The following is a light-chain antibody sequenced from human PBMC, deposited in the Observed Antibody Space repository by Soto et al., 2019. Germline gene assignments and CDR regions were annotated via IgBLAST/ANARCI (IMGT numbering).Light chain of an antibody. CDR3: QQYGSSPT. J-gene: IGKJ1*01. V-gene: IGKV3-20*01. Sequence: EIVLTQSPGTLSLSPGERATLSCRASQSVTSSLAWYQQKPGQAPRLLIYGSSSRATGIPDRFSGSGSGTDFTLTNSRLEPEDFAVYYCQQYGSSPTFGQGTKVDI. CDR1: QSVTSS. CDR2: GSS.